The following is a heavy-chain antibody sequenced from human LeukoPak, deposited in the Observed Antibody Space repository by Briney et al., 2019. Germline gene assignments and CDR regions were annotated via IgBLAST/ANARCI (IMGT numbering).Heavy chain of an antibody. CDR3: ARGRYSAGDNWFDP. V-gene: IGHV4-59*01. D-gene: IGHD3-9*01. CDR1: GGSITSSY. Sequence: AETLSLTCTVSGGSITSSYWSWIRQSPGKGLEWIGYIHYTGSTNYNPSLKSRVTMLIDTSKNQFSLRLSSVTAADTAVYYCARGRYSAGDNWFDPWGQGTLVTVSS. J-gene: IGHJ5*02. CDR2: IHYTGST.